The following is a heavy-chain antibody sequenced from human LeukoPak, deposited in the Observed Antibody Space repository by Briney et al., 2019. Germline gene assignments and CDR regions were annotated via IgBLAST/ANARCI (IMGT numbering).Heavy chain of an antibody. CDR3: ARDLGARWLVPVDS. CDR1: GFTFSSYS. J-gene: IGHJ4*02. CDR2: ISSSSSTI. Sequence: PGGSLRLSCAASGFTFSSYSMNWVRQAPGKGLEWVAYISSSSSTIFYADSVKGRFTISRDNAKNSLCLQMNSLRAEDTAVYYCARDLGARWLVPVDSWGQGTLVAVSS. V-gene: IGHV3-48*04. D-gene: IGHD6-19*01.